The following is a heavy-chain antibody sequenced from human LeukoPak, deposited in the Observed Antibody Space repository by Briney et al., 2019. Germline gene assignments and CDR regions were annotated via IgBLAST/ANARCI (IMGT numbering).Heavy chain of an antibody. V-gene: IGHV1-69*13. J-gene: IGHJ4*02. CDR2: IIPIFGTA. CDR1: GGTFISYA. D-gene: IGHD3-3*01. CDR3: ARDYYDFWSALDY. Sequence: ASVKVSCKASGGTFISYAISWVRQAPGQGLEWMGGIIPIFGTANYAQKFQGRVTITADESTSTAYMELSSLRSEDTAVYYCARDYYDFWSALDYWGQGTLVTVSS.